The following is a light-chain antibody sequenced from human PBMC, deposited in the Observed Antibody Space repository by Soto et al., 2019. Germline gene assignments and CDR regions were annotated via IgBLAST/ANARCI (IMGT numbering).Light chain of an antibody. V-gene: IGLV2-11*01. J-gene: IGLJ1*01. CDR2: DVS. CDR3: CSYAGSTYV. Sequence: QSVLTQPRSVSGSPRQSVTISCTGTSSDVGGYNYVSWYQQHPGKVPKLMIYDVSKRPSGVPDRFSGSKSGNTASLTISGLQAEDEADYYCCSYAGSTYVFGTGTKVTV. CDR1: SSDVGGYNY.